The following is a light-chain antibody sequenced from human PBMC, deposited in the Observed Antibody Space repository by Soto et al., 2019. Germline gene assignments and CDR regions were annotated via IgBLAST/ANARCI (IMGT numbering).Light chain of an antibody. V-gene: IGKV3-20*01. CDR3: QQYGSWT. J-gene: IGKJ1*01. Sequence: EIVLTQSPGTLSVSPGERATLSCRASQTISSNYLAWYQQKPGQAPSLLIYGTSSRATGIPDRFSGSGSGTDFTLTISSVDPEDSAIYYCQQYGSWTFGQGTKVEIK. CDR1: QTISSNY. CDR2: GTS.